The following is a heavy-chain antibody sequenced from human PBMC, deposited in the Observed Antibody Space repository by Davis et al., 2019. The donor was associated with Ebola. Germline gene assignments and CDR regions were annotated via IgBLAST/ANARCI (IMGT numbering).Heavy chain of an antibody. Sequence: MPSETLSLTCAVYGGSFSGYYWSWIRQPPGKGLEWIGYIYYSGSTNYNPSLKSRVTISVDTSKNQFSLKLSSVTAADTAVYYCARAGDGYNLGYYFDYWGQGTLVTVSS. CDR1: GGSFSGYY. V-gene: IGHV4-59*01. D-gene: IGHD5-24*01. J-gene: IGHJ4*02. CDR3: ARAGDGYNLGYYFDY. CDR2: IYYSGST.